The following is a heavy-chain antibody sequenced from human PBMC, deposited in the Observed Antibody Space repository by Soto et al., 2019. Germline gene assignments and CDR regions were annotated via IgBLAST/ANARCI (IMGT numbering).Heavy chain of an antibody. J-gene: IGHJ4*02. CDR1: GYTFTNYA. CDR2: INTGNGNT. D-gene: IGHD1-26*01. Sequence: GASVKISSKASGYTFTNYAIHWMRQAPGQRLEWMGWINTGNGNTNYAQKLQGRVTMTTDTSTSTAYMELRSLRSDDTAVYYCARGNPWELLPHYYFDYWGQGTLVTVSS. CDR3: ARGNPWELLPHYYFDY. V-gene: IGHV1-18*01.